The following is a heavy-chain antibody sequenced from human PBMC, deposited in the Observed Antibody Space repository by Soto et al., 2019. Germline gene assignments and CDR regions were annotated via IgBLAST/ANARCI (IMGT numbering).Heavy chain of an antibody. V-gene: IGHV3-11*01. D-gene: IGHD6-6*01. Sequence: PGGSLRLSCAASGFTFSDHYMAWFRQSPERGLEWLAYMSHRSLTIYHARSVKDRFTISRDDATDSLYLQMNSLRVEDTAVYFFARGGGSSPFDYWGQGTVVTVSS. J-gene: IGHJ4*02. CDR1: GFTFSDHY. CDR2: MSHRSLTI. CDR3: ARGGGSSPFDY.